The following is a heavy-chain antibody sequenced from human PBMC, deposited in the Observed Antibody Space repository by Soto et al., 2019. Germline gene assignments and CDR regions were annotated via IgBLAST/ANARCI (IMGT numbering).Heavy chain of an antibody. D-gene: IGHD3-16*01. J-gene: IGHJ3*02. CDR2: IYYSGST. V-gene: IGHV4-39*01. CDR1: GGSISSSNYY. Sequence: SETLSLTCTASGGSISSSNYYWGWIRQPPGKGLEWIGSIYYSGSTSYNSSLKSRVTISVDTSKNQFSLRLSSVTAADTAVYYCASPTLGAFDMWGQGTMVTVSS. CDR3: ASPTLGAFDM.